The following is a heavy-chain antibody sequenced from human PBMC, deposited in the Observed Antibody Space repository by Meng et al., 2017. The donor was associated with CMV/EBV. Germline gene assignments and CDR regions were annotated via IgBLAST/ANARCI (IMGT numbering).Heavy chain of an antibody. V-gene: IGHV4-34*01. J-gene: IGHJ4*02. Sequence: VRVQQWGAGLLKPSQTLCLTCAVYGGSLSGYYWSWSRQPPGKGLEWIGEINHSRSTNYNPSLKSRVTISVDTSKNQFSLKLSSVTSADTAVYYCARESMVRGEDWGQGTLVTVSS. CDR3: ARESMVRGED. CDR2: INHSRST. CDR1: GGSLSGYY. D-gene: IGHD3-10*01.